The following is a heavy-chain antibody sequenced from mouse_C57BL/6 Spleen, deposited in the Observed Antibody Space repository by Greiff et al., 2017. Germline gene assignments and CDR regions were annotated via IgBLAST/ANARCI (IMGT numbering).Heavy chain of an antibody. CDR2: IRSKSNNYAT. Sequence: EVKLMESGGGLVQPKGSLKLSCAASGFSFNTYAMNWVRQAPGKGLEWVARIRSKSNNYATYYADSVKDRFTISRDDSESMLYLQMNNLKTEDTAMYYCVRMRGNPRWYFDVWGTGTTVTVSS. CDR1: GFSFNTYA. V-gene: IGHV10-1*01. CDR3: VRMRGNPRWYFDV. J-gene: IGHJ1*03. D-gene: IGHD2-1*01.